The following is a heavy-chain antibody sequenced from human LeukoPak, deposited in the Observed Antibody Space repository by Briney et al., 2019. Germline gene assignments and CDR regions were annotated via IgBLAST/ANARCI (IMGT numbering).Heavy chain of an antibody. CDR3: ARDDGGSLDY. J-gene: IGHJ4*02. Sequence: PGGSLRLSCAASGFTFNNYWMAWVRQAPGKGLEWVANTKQDESTRNYVDSVKGRFTISRDNAQSSLYLQMNSLRAEDTAVYYCARDDGGSLDYWGQGTLVTVSS. CDR1: GFTFNNYW. D-gene: IGHD1-26*01. V-gene: IGHV3-7*01. CDR2: TKQDESTR.